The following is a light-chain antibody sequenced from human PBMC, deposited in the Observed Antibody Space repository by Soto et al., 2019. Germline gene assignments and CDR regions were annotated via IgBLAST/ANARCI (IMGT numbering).Light chain of an antibody. Sequence: QSALTQPASVSGSPGQSITISCTGTSSDVGSYNLVSWYQQHPGKAPKLMIYEVSKRPSGVSNRFSGSKSGNTASLIISGLQAEDEADYYCCSYAGSSTLEVFGTGTKLTVL. CDR3: CSYAGSSTLEV. CDR1: SSDVGSYNL. J-gene: IGLJ1*01. CDR2: EVS. V-gene: IGLV2-23*02.